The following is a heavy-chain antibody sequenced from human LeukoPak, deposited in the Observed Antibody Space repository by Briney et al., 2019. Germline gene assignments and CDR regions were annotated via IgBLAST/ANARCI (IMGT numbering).Heavy chain of an antibody. Sequence: ASVKVSCKASGYTFTSYGISWVRQAPGQGLEWMGWISAYNGNTNYAQKLQGRVTMTTDASTSTAYMELSRLRSDDTAVYYCARDLGAVAGDWFDPWGQGTLVTVSS. CDR2: ISAYNGNT. V-gene: IGHV1-18*01. D-gene: IGHD6-19*01. CDR1: GYTFTSYG. CDR3: ARDLGAVAGDWFDP. J-gene: IGHJ5*02.